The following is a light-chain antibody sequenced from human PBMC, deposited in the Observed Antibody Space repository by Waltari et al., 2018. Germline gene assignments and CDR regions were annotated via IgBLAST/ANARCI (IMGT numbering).Light chain of an antibody. CDR3: MQALEFPWT. Sequence: DIVMTQTPLSLPVTLGEPASISCGSSQSLLDSEDGNTYLEWYLQKPGQSPQLLIYEVSNRASGVPDRFSGSGSDTDFTLKISRVEAEDVGVYYCMQALEFPWTFGQGTKVEIK. CDR1: QSLLDSEDGNTY. V-gene: IGKV2-40*01. J-gene: IGKJ1*01. CDR2: EVS.